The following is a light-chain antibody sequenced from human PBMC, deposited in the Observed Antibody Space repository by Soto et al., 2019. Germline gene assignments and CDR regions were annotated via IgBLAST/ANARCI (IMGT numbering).Light chain of an antibody. V-gene: IGLV2-18*02. Sequence: QSVLTQPPSASGSPGQSVTIYCTGTSSDVGSYNRVSWYQQPPGTAPKLMIYEVSNRPSGVPDRFSGSKSGNTASLTISGLQAEDEADYYCSSYTSSSTFVVFGGGTKVTVL. CDR1: SSDVGSYNR. J-gene: IGLJ2*01. CDR2: EVS. CDR3: SSYTSSSTFVV.